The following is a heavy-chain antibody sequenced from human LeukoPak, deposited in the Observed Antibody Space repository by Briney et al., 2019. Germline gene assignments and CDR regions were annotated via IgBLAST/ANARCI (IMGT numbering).Heavy chain of an antibody. CDR1: GFTFSSYW. Sequence: GGSLRLSCAASGFTFSSYWMSWVRQAPGKGLEWVANIKQDGSEKYYVDSVKGRFTISRDNAKNSPYLQMNSLRAEDTAVYYCARGGNLGYCSSTSCRASDYYYYYYMDVWGKGTTVTVSS. D-gene: IGHD2-2*01. V-gene: IGHV3-7*01. CDR2: IKQDGSEK. CDR3: ARGGNLGYCSSTSCRASDYYYYYYMDV. J-gene: IGHJ6*03.